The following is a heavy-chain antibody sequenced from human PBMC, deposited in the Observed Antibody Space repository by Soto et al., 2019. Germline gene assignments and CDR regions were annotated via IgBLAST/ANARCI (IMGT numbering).Heavy chain of an antibody. Sequence: PGGSLRLSCAGSGFTLSDYEMNWVRQAPGKGLEWVSYISTGGSSIYYADSVKGRFTIARDNGKNSVYLQMSSLRAEDTATYYCERARGGLSWADVWGRVTTVTVSS. D-gene: IGHD3-16*01. CDR3: ERARGGLSWADV. V-gene: IGHV3-48*03. CDR1: GFTLSDYE. CDR2: ISTGGSSI. J-gene: IGHJ6*02.